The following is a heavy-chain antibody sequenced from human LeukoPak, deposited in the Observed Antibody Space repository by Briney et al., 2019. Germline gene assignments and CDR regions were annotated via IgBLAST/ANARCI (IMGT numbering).Heavy chain of an antibody. CDR1: GGSFRGYY. V-gene: IGHV4-34*01. Sequence: SESLCLTCAVSGGSFRGYYWSGIRQPPGKGLEWSGEINHSGSTNYNPSLKSRVTISVDTSKNHFSLKLSSVTAADTAVYYCASGGGYCSSTSCPFFDYWGQGTLVTVSS. D-gene: IGHD2-2*01. CDR2: INHSGST. CDR3: ASGGGYCSSTSCPFFDY. J-gene: IGHJ4*02.